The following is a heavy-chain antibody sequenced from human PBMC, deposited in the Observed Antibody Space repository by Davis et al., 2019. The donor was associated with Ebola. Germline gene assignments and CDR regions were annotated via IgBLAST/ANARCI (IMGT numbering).Heavy chain of an antibody. V-gene: IGHV5-51*01. CDR2: IYPGDSDT. CDR3: ARQVRGPDYRWRQTDYFDL. J-gene: IGHJ4*02. CDR1: GYSFTTYW. D-gene: IGHD3-10*01. Sequence: GESLKISCKGSGYSFTTYWIAWVRQMPGKGLEWMGIIYPGDSDTRYSPSFQGQVTISADKSFSTAYLQWSSLKASDTAMYYCARQVRGPDYRWRQTDYFDLWGQGTLVSVSS.